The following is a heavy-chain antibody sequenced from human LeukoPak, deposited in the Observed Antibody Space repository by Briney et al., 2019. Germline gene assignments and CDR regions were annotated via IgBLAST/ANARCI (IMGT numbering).Heavy chain of an antibody. V-gene: IGHV3-9*01. CDR2: ISWNSGSI. J-gene: IGHJ3*02. CDR1: GFTFDDYA. Sequence: GGSLRLSCAASGFTFDDYAMHRVRQAPGKGLEWVSGISWNSGSIGYADSVKGRFTISRDNAKNSLYLQMNSLRAEDTALYYCARTPSYSHAFDIWGQGTMVTVSS. CDR3: ARTPSYSHAFDI. D-gene: IGHD1-26*01.